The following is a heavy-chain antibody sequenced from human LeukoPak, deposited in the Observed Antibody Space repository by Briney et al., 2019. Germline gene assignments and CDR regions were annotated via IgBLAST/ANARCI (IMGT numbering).Heavy chain of an antibody. CDR2: IYTSGST. Sequence: SETLSLTCTVSGGSISSYYWSWIRQPAGKGLEWIGRIYTSGSTNYNPSLKSRVTMSVDTSKNQFSLKLSSATAADTAVYYCARDRLAGRIAAAGHIFDYWGQGTLVTVSS. D-gene: IGHD6-13*01. J-gene: IGHJ4*02. V-gene: IGHV4-4*07. CDR1: GGSISSYY. CDR3: ARDRLAGRIAAAGHIFDY.